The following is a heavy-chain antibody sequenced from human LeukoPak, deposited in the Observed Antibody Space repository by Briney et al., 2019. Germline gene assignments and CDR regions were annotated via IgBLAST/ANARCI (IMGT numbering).Heavy chain of an antibody. V-gene: IGHV3-74*01. D-gene: IGHD2-21*02. CDR1: EFSVGSNY. CDR2: INSDGSST. J-gene: IGHJ4*02. CDR3: ARDPARVTATRRLDY. Sequence: PGGSLRLSCAASEFSVGSNYMTWVRQAPGKGLVWVSRINSDGSSTSYADSVKGRFTISRDNAKNTLYLQMNSLRAEDTAVYYCARDPARVTATRRLDYWGQGTLVTVSS.